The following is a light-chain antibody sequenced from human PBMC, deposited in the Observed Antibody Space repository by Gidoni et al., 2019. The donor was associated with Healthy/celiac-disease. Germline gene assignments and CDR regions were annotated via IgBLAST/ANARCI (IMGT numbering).Light chain of an antibody. J-gene: IGKJ5*01. CDR3: MQALQTPS. CDR1: QSLLHSNGYNY. Sequence: DIVMPHSPPSLPLTPGEPASISCRSSQSLLHSNGYNYLDWYLQKPGQSPQLLIYLGSNRASGVPDRFSGSGSGTDFTLKISRVEAEDVGVYYCMQALQTPSFGQGTRLEIK. V-gene: IGKV2-28*01. CDR2: LGS.